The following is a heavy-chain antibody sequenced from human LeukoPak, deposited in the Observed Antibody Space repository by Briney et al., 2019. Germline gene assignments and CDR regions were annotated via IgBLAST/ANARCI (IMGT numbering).Heavy chain of an antibody. J-gene: IGHJ4*02. CDR2: ISAYNGNT. CDR3: ARYYYDSSGYLRDY. Sequence: GASVKVSCKASGYTFTSYGISWVRQAPGQGLEWMGWISAYNGNTNYAQKLQGRITMTTDTSTSTAYMDLRSLRSDDTAVYYCARYYYDSSGYLRDYWGQGTLVTVSS. V-gene: IGHV1-18*01. CDR1: GYTFTSYG. D-gene: IGHD3-22*01.